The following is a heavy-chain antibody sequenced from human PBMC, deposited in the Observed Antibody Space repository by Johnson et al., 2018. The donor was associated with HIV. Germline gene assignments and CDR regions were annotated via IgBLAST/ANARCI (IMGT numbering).Heavy chain of an antibody. V-gene: IGHV3-23*04. CDR2: IICSGCNT. Sequence: VQLVESGGGLVQPGGSLSLSCTASGFTYSSYAMSWVRQAPGKGLEWVSTIICSGCNTYYVESVKGRFTISRDNSKNTLYLQMTSLRAADTAVLYCAKDAYCSGGRCYGFGAFDIWGQGTMVTVSS. J-gene: IGHJ3*02. CDR3: AKDAYCSGGRCYGFGAFDI. D-gene: IGHD2-15*01. CDR1: GFTYSSYA.